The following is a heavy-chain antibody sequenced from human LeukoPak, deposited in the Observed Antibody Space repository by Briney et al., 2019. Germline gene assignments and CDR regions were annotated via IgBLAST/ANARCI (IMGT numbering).Heavy chain of an antibody. CDR1: GFTFSSYA. V-gene: IGHV3-23*01. Sequence: PGGSLRLSCAASGFTFSSYAMSWVRQAPGKGLEWVSAISGSGGSTYYADSVKGRFTISRDNSKNTLYLQMNSLRAEDTAVYYCAKDLKALMVYATFVYWGQGTLVTVSS. CDR3: AKDLKALMVYATFVY. CDR2: ISGSGGST. D-gene: IGHD2-8*01. J-gene: IGHJ4*02.